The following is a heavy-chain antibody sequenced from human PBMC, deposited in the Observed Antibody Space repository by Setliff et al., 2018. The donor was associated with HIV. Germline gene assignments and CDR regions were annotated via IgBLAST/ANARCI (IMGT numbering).Heavy chain of an antibody. CDR1: GYTFTDYA. V-gene: IGHV1-3*01. D-gene: IGHD1-26*01. J-gene: IGHJ4*02. CDR3: ARVRIGASVLLDY. Sequence: ASVKVSCKGSGYTFTDYAVHWVRQAPGQRLEWMGWINVGNGNTQYSQKFQGRVTFTSDTSASTAHMEMSSLRSEDTAVYYCARVRIGASVLLDYWGQGTMVTVSS. CDR2: INVGNGNT.